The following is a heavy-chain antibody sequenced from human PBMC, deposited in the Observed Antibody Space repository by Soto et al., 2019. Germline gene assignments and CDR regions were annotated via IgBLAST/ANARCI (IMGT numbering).Heavy chain of an antibody. CDR2: SRNRVNRLST. V-gene: IGHV3-72*01. CDR1: EFSFSDQY. CDR3: PRVDPSAKSPDY. J-gene: IGHJ4*02. Sequence: GGSLRLSCGVSADSEFSFSDQYMDWVRQAPGKGLEWVGRSRNRVNRLSTAYAASVQGRFTISRDDSKNTVYLQMNSLKTEDTTVYYCPRVDPSAKSPDYWGQGTLVTVSS. D-gene: IGHD2-15*01.